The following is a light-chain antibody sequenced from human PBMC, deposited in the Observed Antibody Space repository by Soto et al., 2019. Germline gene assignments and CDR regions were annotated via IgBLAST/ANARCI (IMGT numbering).Light chain of an antibody. Sequence: EIVLTQSPVTLSLSPGERATLSCRASQSVSRYLAWYQQKPGQAPRLLIYDASNRATGIPARFSGSGSGTDFTLTISSLEPEDFAVYYCQQRTNWPPITLGQGTRLEIK. CDR2: DAS. J-gene: IGKJ5*01. CDR1: QSVSRY. V-gene: IGKV3-11*01. CDR3: QQRTNWPPIT.